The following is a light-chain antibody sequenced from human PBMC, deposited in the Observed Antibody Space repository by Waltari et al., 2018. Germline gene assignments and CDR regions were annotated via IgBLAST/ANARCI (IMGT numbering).Light chain of an antibody. CDR1: VLANKY. CDR3: YAAADNNLGV. J-gene: IGLJ3*02. Sequence: SFELTQTSSLSVSPGQTVRITCSGDVLANKYARWFQQKPGQAPVLIISGDTERPSGIPERFSGSSSGTTVTLTIRGAQAEDEADYYCYAAADNNLGVFGGGTKVTVL. CDR2: GDT. V-gene: IGLV3-27*01.